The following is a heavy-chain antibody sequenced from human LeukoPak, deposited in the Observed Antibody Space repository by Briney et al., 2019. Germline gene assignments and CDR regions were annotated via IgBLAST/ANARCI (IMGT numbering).Heavy chain of an antibody. CDR2: ISYDGSNK. J-gene: IGHJ3*02. Sequence: PGGSLRLSCAASGFTFSSYGMHWVRQAPGKGLEWVAVISYDGSNKYYADSVKGRFTISRDNSKNTLYLQMNSLRAEDTAVYYCAKSSFSGYEPNDAFDIWGQGTMVTVSS. D-gene: IGHD5-12*01. CDR3: AKSSFSGYEPNDAFDI. CDR1: GFTFSSYG. V-gene: IGHV3-30*18.